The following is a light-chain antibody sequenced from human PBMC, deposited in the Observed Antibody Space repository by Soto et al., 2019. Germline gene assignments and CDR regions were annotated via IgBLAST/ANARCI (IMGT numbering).Light chain of an antibody. J-gene: IGLJ1*01. CDR2: DVS. Sequence: QSVLTQPASVSGSPGQSITISCTGTSSDVGSYNYVSWYQQHPGKAPRLMIYDVSNRPSGVSNRFSGSKSGNTASLTISGLQAEDEADYCCNSYTGSSTPYVFGTGTKVTVL. CDR1: SSDVGSYNY. CDR3: NSYTGSSTPYV. V-gene: IGLV2-14*03.